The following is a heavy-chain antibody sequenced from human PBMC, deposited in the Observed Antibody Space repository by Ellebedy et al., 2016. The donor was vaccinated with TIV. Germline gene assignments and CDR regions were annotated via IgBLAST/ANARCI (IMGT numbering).Heavy chain of an antibody. CDR3: ARAQCSNGVCQEVDP. D-gene: IGHD2-8*01. CDR1: GYTFTGYY. Sequence: ASVKVSCKASGYTFTGYYMHWVRQAPGQGLEWMGWINPNSGGTNYAQKFQGRVTMTRDTSTSTVNMELSSLTSEDTAVYYCARAQCSNGVCQEVDPWGQGTLVTVSS. V-gene: IGHV1-2*02. J-gene: IGHJ5*02. CDR2: INPNSGGT.